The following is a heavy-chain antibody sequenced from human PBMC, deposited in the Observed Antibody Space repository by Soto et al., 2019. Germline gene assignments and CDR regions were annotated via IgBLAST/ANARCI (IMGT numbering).Heavy chain of an antibody. CDR3: AKDPNGDHIGAFDF. CDR1: EFTFSTYA. J-gene: IGHJ3*01. V-gene: IGHV3-23*01. Sequence: EVQVLESGGGLVQPGGSLRLSCAASEFTFSTYAMTWVRQAPGEGLEWVSSITGSGGGTSYADSVKGRFTISRDNSKNTLYLRMNTLRAEDTAVYYCAKDPNGDHIGAFDFWGQGTVVTVSS. D-gene: IGHD4-17*01. CDR2: ITGSGGGT.